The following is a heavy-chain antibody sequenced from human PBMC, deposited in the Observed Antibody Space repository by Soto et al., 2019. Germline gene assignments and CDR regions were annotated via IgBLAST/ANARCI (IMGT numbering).Heavy chain of an antibody. CDR3: ARQTLRYRYGMDV. J-gene: IGHJ6*02. CDR2: ICPGDSHT. Sequence: PGESLKISCQGSGYSFVSYCIGWVSQMTGKGLEWMGIICPGDSHTTYSPSFEGRVTISADKSISTAYVQWSSLKASDSATYYCARQTLRYRYGMDVWGQGTTVPVSS. CDR1: GYSFVSYC. D-gene: IGHD3-9*01. V-gene: IGHV5-51*01.